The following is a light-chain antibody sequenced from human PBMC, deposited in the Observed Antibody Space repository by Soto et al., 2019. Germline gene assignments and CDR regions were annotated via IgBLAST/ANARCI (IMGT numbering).Light chain of an antibody. V-gene: IGLV1-40*01. CDR2: GNS. J-gene: IGLJ3*02. CDR1: SSNIGAGYD. CDR3: QSYDSSLSGWG. Sequence: QSVLTQPPSVSGAPGQRVTISCTGSSSNIGAGYDVHWYQQLPGTAPKLLIYGNSNRPSGVPDRFSGSKSGTSASLAITGLRAEDGADDYCQSYDSSLSGWGFGGGTKVTVL.